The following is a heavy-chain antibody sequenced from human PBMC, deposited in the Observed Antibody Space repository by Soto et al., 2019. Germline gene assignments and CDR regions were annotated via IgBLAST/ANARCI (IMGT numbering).Heavy chain of an antibody. CDR1: GFTFRTYG. V-gene: IGHV3-23*01. J-gene: IGHJ5*02. CDR2: ISDSGSST. D-gene: IGHD4-4*01. Sequence: EVQLLESGGGLAQPGGSLSLSCAASGFTFRTYGMSWVRQAPGKGLEWVSGISDSGSSTYYADSVRGRFTISSDNSKNILYSQMNSLRAEDTAVYSCSKGDAVNWFEPSGQGTPVTVSA. CDR3: SKGDAVNWFEP.